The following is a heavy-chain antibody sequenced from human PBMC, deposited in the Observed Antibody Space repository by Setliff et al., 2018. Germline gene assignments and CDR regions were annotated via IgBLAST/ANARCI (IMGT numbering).Heavy chain of an antibody. CDR2: INPNSGGT. Sequence: ASVKVSCKASGYTFTGYYMHWVRQAPGQGLEWMGSINPNSGGTNYAQKFQGWVTMTRDTSISTAYMELSRLRSDDTAVYYCARDLLYSGSYFGYYYGMDVWGQGTTVTVSS. CDR3: ARDLLYSGSYFGYYYGMDV. V-gene: IGHV1-2*04. J-gene: IGHJ6*02. CDR1: GYTFTGYY. D-gene: IGHD1-26*01.